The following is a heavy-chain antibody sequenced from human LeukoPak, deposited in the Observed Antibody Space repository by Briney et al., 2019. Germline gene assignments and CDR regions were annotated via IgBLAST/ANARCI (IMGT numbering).Heavy chain of an antibody. CDR3: AREPYYDFWSGYYIN. CDR1: GFTFSSYS. D-gene: IGHD3-3*01. Sequence: GGTLRLSCAASGFTFSSYSMNWLRQAPGKGLEWVSSISSSSSYIYYADSVKRRFTISRDNAKNSLYLQMNSLRAADTAVYYCAREPYYDFWSGYYINWGQGTLVSVSS. V-gene: IGHV3-21*01. CDR2: ISSSSSYI. J-gene: IGHJ4*02.